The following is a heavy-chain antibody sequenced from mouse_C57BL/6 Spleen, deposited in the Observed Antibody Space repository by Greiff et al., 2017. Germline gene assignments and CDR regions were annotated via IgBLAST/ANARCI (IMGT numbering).Heavy chain of an antibody. J-gene: IGHJ4*01. CDR1: GFSLTSYG. CDR2: IWSGGST. Sequence: VKLQQSGPGLVQPSQSLSITCTVSGFSLTSYGVHWVRQSPGKGLEWLGVIWSGGSTDYNAAFISRLSISKDNSKSQVFFKMNSLQADDTAIYYCARKSLRDEFAMDYWGQGTSVTVSS. D-gene: IGHD3-3*01. V-gene: IGHV2-2*01. CDR3: ARKSLRDEFAMDY.